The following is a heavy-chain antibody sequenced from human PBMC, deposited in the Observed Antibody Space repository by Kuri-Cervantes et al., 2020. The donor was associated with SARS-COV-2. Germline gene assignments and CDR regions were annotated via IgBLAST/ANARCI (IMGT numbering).Heavy chain of an antibody. CDR3: ARDQASSWYVGLIHDY. CDR1: GFTFSDYY. CDR2: ISSSGSTI. J-gene: IGHJ4*02. Sequence: GESLKISCAASGFTFSDYYMSWIRQAPGKGLEWVSYISSSGSTIYYADSVKGRFTISRDNAKNSLYLQMNSLRAEDTAVYYCARDQASSWYVGLIHDYWGQGTLVTVSS. D-gene: IGHD6-13*01. V-gene: IGHV3-11*04.